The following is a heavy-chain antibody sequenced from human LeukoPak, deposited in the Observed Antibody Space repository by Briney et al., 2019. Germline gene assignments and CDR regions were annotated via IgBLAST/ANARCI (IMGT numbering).Heavy chain of an antibody. CDR2: IYSGGST. CDR3: GAILTGHPYYMDV. J-gene: IGHJ6*03. D-gene: IGHD3-9*01. V-gene: IGHV3-66*01. Sequence: GGSLRLSCAASGFTVSSNYMSWVRQAPGKGLEWVSVIYSGGSTYYADSVKGRFTISRDNSKNTLYLQMNSLRAEDTAVYYCGAILTGHPYYMDVWGKGTTVTISS. CDR1: GFTVSSNY.